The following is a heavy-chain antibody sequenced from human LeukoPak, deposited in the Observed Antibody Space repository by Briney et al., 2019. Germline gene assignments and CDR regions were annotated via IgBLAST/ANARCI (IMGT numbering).Heavy chain of an antibody. V-gene: IGHV4-39*07. D-gene: IGHD1-26*01. CDR2: IYYSGST. CDR1: GGSISSSSYY. Sequence: SETLSLTCTVSGGSISSSSYYWGWIRQPPGKGLEWIGSIYYSGSTYYNPSLKSRVTISVDTSKNQFSLELSSVTAADTAVYYCARDTSFSGSYPYYFDYWGQGTLVTVSS. J-gene: IGHJ4*02. CDR3: ARDTSFSGSYPYYFDY.